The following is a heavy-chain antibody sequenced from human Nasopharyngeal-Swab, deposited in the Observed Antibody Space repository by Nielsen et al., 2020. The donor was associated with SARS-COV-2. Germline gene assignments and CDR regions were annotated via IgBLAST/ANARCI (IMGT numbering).Heavy chain of an antibody. V-gene: IGHV3-21*04. Sequence: GGSLRLSCAASGFTFSSYSMNWVRQAPGKGLEWVSSISSSSSYIYYADSVKGRFTISRDNSKNTLYLQMNSLRAEDTAVYYCAKDTSLVGATFDYWGQGTLVTVSS. CDR2: ISSSSSYI. D-gene: IGHD2-8*02. J-gene: IGHJ4*02. CDR1: GFTFSSYS. CDR3: AKDTSLVGATFDY.